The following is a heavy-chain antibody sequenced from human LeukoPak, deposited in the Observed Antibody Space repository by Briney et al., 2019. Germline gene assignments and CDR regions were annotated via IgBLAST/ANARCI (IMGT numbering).Heavy chain of an antibody. CDR2: IWYDGSNK. CDR1: GFTFSSYG. D-gene: IGHD3-10*01. CDR3: AKGRLGGRGYYFDY. Sequence: PGRSLRLSCAASGFTFSSYGMHWVRQAPGKGLEWVAVIWYDGSNKYYADSVKGRSTISRDNSKNTLYPQMNSLRAEDTAVYYCAKGRLGGRGYYFDYWGQGTLVTVSS. J-gene: IGHJ4*02. V-gene: IGHV3-33*06.